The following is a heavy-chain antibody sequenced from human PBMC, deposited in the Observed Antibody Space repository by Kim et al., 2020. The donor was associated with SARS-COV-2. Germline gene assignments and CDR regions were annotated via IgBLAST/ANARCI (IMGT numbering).Heavy chain of an antibody. CDR3: ARGRQQLVSWFDP. CDR2: IYYSGST. V-gene: IGHV4-39*07. D-gene: IGHD6-13*01. Sequence: SETLSLTCTVSGGSISSSSYYWGWIRQPPGKGLEWIGSIYYSGSTYYNPSLKSRVTISVDTSKNQFSLKLSSVTAADTAVYYCARGRQQLVSWFDPWGQG. J-gene: IGHJ5*02. CDR1: GGSISSSSYY.